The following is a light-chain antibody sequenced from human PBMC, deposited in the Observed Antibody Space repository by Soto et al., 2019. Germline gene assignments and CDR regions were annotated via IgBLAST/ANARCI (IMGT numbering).Light chain of an antibody. CDR1: SSNIGAGYD. J-gene: IGLJ1*01. Sequence: QSVLTQPPSVSGAPGQRVTISCTGSSSNIGAGYDVHWYQQLPGTAPKLLIYGNSNRPSGVPDRFSGSKSGSTASLTVSGLQTEDEADYHCNSYVAGSNVFGTGTKVTVL. CDR3: NSYVAGSNV. V-gene: IGLV1-40*01. CDR2: GNS.